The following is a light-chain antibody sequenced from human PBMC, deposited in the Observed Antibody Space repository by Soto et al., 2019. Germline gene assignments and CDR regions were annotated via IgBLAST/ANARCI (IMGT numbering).Light chain of an antibody. CDR3: HQCDSSPWT. CDR2: GAS. J-gene: IGKJ1*01. CDR1: QSVSSNY. V-gene: IGKV3-20*01. Sequence: EFVMSQSPSTLSVSPGERATLSCRASQSVSSNYLAWYQQKPGQAPRLLIYGASSRATGIPDRFSGSGSGTDFTLTISRLEPEDFAVFYCHQCDSSPWTFGQGTKVDIK.